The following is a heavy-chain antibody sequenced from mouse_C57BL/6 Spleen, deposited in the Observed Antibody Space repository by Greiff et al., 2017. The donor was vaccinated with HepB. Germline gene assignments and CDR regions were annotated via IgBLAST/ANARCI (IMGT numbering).Heavy chain of an antibody. J-gene: IGHJ4*01. CDR3: AREGLGVMDY. V-gene: IGHV5-4*01. CDR1: GFTFSSYA. Sequence: EVKLMESGGGLVKPGGSLKLSCAASGFTFSSYAMSWVRQTPEKRLEWVATISDGGSYTYYPDNVKGRFTISRDNAKNNLYLQMSHLKSEDTAMYYCAREGLGVMDYWGQGTSVTVSS. CDR2: ISDGGSYT.